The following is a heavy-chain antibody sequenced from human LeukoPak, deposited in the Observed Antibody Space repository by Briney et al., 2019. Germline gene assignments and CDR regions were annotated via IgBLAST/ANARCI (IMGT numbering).Heavy chain of an antibody. CDR2: ISSDGVST. CDR1: GFSFSNYA. CDR3: VKDKYRGYDSPFDY. Sequence: GGSLRLSCSTSGFSFSNYAMHWVRQAPGKGLQYVSAISSDGVSTYCADSVKGRFTISRDNSKNTLYLQMSSLRAEDTAVYYCVKDKYRGYDSPFDYWGQGTLVTVSS. V-gene: IGHV3-64D*06. J-gene: IGHJ4*02. D-gene: IGHD5-12*01.